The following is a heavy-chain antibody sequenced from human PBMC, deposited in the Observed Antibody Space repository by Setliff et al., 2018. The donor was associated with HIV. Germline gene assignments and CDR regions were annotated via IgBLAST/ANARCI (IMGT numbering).Heavy chain of an antibody. CDR1: GYTSTSYG. V-gene: IGHV1-18*01. Sequence: ASVKVSCKASGYTSTSYGISWVRQAPGQGLEWMGWISAYNGNTNYAQKLQGRVTMTTDTSTSTAYMELRSLRSDDTAVYYCAREGLIWFGELSLDDAFDIWGQGTMVTVSS. CDR3: AREGLIWFGELSLDDAFDI. J-gene: IGHJ3*02. D-gene: IGHD3-10*01. CDR2: ISAYNGNT.